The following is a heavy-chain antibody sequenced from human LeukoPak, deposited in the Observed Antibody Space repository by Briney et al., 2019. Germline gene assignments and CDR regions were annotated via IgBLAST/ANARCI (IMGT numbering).Heavy chain of an antibody. D-gene: IGHD1-26*01. J-gene: IGHJ4*02. CDR2: IYPSGST. CDR3: ARENSGSYREFDY. Sequence: PSETLSLTCAVSGDSFSSHYWTWIRQPAGKGLEWIGRIYPSGSTNYNPSLKSRVTMSVDTSKNQFSLKLSSVTAADTAVYYCARENSGSYREFDYWGQGTLVTVSS. CDR1: GDSFSSHY. V-gene: IGHV4-4*07.